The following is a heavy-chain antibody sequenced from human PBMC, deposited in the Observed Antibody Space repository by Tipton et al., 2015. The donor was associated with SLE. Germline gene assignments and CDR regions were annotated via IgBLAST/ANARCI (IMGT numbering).Heavy chain of an antibody. CDR2: IYTSGST. CDR1: GGSISSGSYY. Sequence: TLSLTCTVSGGSISSGSYYWSWIRQPAGKGLEWIGYIYTSGSTNYNPSPKSRVTISVDTSKNQFSLKLSSVTAADTAVYYCARFYSGGRGWADYWGQGTLVTVSS. J-gene: IGHJ4*02. D-gene: IGHD6-19*01. CDR3: ARFYSGGRGWADY. V-gene: IGHV4-61*09.